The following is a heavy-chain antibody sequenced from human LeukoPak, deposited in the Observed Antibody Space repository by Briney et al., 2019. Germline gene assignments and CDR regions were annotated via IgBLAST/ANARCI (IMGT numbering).Heavy chain of an antibody. V-gene: IGHV4-34*01. Sequence: SETLSLTCAVYGGSFSGYYWSWIRQPPGKGLEWIGEINHSGSTNYNPSPKSRVTISVDTSKNQFSLKLSSVTAADTAVYYCARSGAWELPFDYWGQGTLVTVSS. CDR2: INHSGST. CDR3: ARSGAWELPFDY. J-gene: IGHJ4*02. D-gene: IGHD1-26*01. CDR1: GGSFSGYY.